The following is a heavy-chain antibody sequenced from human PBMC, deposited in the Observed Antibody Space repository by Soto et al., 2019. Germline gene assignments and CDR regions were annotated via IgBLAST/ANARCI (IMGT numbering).Heavy chain of an antibody. CDR3: ARGRLTYFYGSGSPGFFDY. Sequence: PSETLSLTCDVNGGAFSGYYWTWIRQTPGKGLEWIGEINHSGKTNYKSSLRSRPVMSVDTSKNRISLKLSSVTAADTAVYYCARGRLTYFYGSGSPGFFDYWGQGTPVTVSS. D-gene: IGHD3-10*01. J-gene: IGHJ4*02. CDR2: INHSGKT. V-gene: IGHV4-34*01. CDR1: GGAFSGYY.